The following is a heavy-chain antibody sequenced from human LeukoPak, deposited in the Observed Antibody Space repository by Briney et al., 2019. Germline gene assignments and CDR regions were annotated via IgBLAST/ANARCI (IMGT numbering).Heavy chain of an antibody. Sequence: SETLSLTCAVYGGSFSGYYWSWIRQPPGKGLEWIGEINHSGSTNYNPSLKSRVTISVDTSKNQFSLKLSSVTAADTAVYYCARRSGITMIVVLISDAFDSWGQGTMVTVSS. CDR1: GGSFSGYY. CDR3: ARRSGITMIVVLISDAFDS. D-gene: IGHD3-22*01. CDR2: INHSGST. J-gene: IGHJ3*02. V-gene: IGHV4-34*01.